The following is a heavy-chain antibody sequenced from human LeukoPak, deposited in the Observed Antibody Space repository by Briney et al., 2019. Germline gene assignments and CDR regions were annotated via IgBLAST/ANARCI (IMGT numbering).Heavy chain of an antibody. CDR1: GGSISSGGYS. CDR3: ARGTSPGAIYYYYGMDV. D-gene: IGHD1-7*01. J-gene: IGHJ6*02. CDR2: IYHSGST. Sequence: KPSETLSLTCAVSGGSISSGGYSWSWIRQPPGKGLEWIGYIYHSGSTYYNPSLKSRVTISVDRSKNQFSLKLSFVTAADTAVYYCARGTSPGAIYYYYGMDVWGQGTTVTVSS. V-gene: IGHV4-30-2*01.